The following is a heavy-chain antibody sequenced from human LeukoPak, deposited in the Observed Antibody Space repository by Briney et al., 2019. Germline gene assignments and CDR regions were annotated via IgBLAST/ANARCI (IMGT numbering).Heavy chain of an antibody. CDR3: ARARTPETTVTTFDY. CDR1: GYTFTSYY. CDR2: INPSGGST. Sequence: ASVTVSCTASGYTFTSYYMHWVRQAPGQGLEWMGIINPSGGSTSYAQKFQGRVTMTRDTSTSTVYMELSSLRSEDTAVYYCARARTPETTVTTFDYWGQGTLVTVSS. V-gene: IGHV1-46*01. J-gene: IGHJ4*02. D-gene: IGHD4-17*01.